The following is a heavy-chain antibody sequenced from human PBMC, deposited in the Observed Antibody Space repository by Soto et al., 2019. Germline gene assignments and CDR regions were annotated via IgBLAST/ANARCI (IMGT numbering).Heavy chain of an antibody. CDR2: IWSAGLI. CDR1: GFTVSSKY. CDR3: AREAPMDV. V-gene: IGHV3-53*01. Sequence: GGSLRLSCAASGFTVSSKYMSWVRQAPGKGLEWISVIWSAGLIYYADSVRGRFTISRDISKNILYLEMTSLRADATAVYYCAREAPMDVWGQGTTVTVSS. J-gene: IGHJ6*02.